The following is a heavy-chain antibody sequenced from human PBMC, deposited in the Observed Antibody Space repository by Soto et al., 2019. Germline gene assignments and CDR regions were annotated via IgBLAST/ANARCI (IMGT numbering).Heavy chain of an antibody. J-gene: IGHJ6*01. Sequence: SETLSLTCTVSNGSISNYFWSWIRQPPGKGLEWIGYVYYTGSTSYNPSLKSRLTMSVDTSRKQFSLKLSSVTAADTAVYYCARYSSGWPGNGMDVWGQGTTVNVS. CDR2: VYYTGST. D-gene: IGHD6-19*01. CDR1: NGSISNYF. V-gene: IGHV4-59*01. CDR3: ARYSSGWPGNGMDV.